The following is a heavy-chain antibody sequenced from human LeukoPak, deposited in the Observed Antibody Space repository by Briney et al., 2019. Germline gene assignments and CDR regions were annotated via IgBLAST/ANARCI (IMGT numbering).Heavy chain of an antibody. D-gene: IGHD3-22*01. CDR1: GFKLIGYS. CDR2: INSSSGTI. V-gene: IGHV3-48*04. Sequence: GGSLRLSCAASGFKLIGYSMNWVRQAPGKGLEWVSYINSSSGTIIYADSVKGRFTISRDNAKNSLYLQMDSLRAEDTAVYYCAKEGDNTGYRYFDDWGQGTLVTVSS. CDR3: AKEGDNTGYRYFDD. J-gene: IGHJ4*02.